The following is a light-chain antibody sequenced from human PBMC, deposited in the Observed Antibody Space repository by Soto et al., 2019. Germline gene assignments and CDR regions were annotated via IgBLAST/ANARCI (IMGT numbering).Light chain of an antibody. CDR3: QQYNNWPRT. CDR1: QSVSSN. CDR2: GAS. J-gene: IGKJ1*01. V-gene: IGKV3-15*01. Sequence: EIVMTQSPATLSVSPGERATLSCRASQSVSSNLAWYQQKPGQAPSLLVYGASTRPTGIPTRFSGSGSGTEGTITISSLQSEDCEVYYCQQYNNWPRTFGQGTKVDIK.